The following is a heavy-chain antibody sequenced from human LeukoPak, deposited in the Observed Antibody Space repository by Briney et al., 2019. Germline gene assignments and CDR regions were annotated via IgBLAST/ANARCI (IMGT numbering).Heavy chain of an antibody. CDR1: GYTFTGYY. J-gene: IGHJ5*02. V-gene: IGHV1-46*01. CDR3: ARDSSGYYRFDP. D-gene: IGHD3-22*01. Sequence: ASVKVSCKASGYTFTGYYMHWVRQAPGQGLEWMGIINPSGGSTSYAQKFQGRVTMTRDTSTSTVYMELSSLRSEDTAVYYCARDSSGYYRFDPWGQGTLVTVSS. CDR2: INPSGGST.